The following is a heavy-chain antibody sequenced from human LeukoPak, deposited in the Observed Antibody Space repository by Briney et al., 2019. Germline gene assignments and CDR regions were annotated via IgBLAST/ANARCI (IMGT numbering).Heavy chain of an antibody. CDR2: IWYDGSNK. J-gene: IGHJ4*02. Sequence: GRSLSLACAVSGFSFSSYGMRWVRQPPGKGLEWVAVIWYDGSNKYYAHSVQGRFTICRDNSKNTLYLQMNSLRAEDTAVYYCARDLRQWLVGGYFDFWGERPRVTVS. V-gene: IGHV3-33*01. CDR1: GFSFSSYG. CDR3: ARDLRQWLVGGYFDF. D-gene: IGHD6-19*01.